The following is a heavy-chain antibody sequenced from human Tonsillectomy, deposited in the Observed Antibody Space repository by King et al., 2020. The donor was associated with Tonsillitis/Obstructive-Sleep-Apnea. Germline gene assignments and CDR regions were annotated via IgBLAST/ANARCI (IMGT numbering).Heavy chain of an antibody. Sequence: QLQESGPGLVKPSETLSLTCTVSGGSISSYYWSWIRQPPGKGLEWVGYIYYSGSTNYNPSLKSRVTISVDPSQNQFSLKLSSVTAADTAVYYCASIDRSGYFTGSEYFQHWGQGTLVTVSS. CDR3: ASIDRSGYFTGSEYFQH. V-gene: IGHV4-59*01. J-gene: IGHJ1*01. CDR1: GGSISSYY. CDR2: IYYSGST. D-gene: IGHD3-22*01.